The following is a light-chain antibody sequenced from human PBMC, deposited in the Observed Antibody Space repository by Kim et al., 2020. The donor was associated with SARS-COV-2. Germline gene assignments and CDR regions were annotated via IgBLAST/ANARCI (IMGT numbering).Light chain of an antibody. CDR3: QSYDNRLSGYV. V-gene: IGLV1-40*01. CDR1: SSNIGAGYE. J-gene: IGLJ1*01. Sequence: WVTTSWTGFSSNIGAGYEVHWYQQLPGTAPKLLIYGNINRPSGVPDRFSGSRSGTSASLAITGLQTEDEADYYCQSYDNRLSGYVFGTGTKVTVL. CDR2: GNI.